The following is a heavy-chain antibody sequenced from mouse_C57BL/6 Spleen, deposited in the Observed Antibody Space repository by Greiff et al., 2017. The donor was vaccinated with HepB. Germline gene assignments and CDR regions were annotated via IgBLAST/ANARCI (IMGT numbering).Heavy chain of an antibody. V-gene: IGHV3-1*01. CDR2: ISYSGST. CDR1: GYSITSGYD. CDR3: ARSPFITTVVATEGDAMDY. J-gene: IGHJ4*01. D-gene: IGHD1-1*01. Sequence: EVQLQQSGPGMVKPSQSLSLTCTVTGYSITSGYDWHWIRHFPGNKLEWMGYISYSGSTNYNPSLKSRISITHDTSKNHFFLKLKSVTTEDTATYYCARSPFITTVVATEGDAMDYWGQGTSVTVSS.